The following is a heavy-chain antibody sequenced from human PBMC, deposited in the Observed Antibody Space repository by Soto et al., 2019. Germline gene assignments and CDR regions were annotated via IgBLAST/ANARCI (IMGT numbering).Heavy chain of an antibody. CDR3: TPGVDCSGGSCYSVDY. J-gene: IGHJ4*02. Sequence: GGSLRLSCAASGFTFSNAWMSWVRQAPGKGLEWVGRIKSKTDGGTTDYAAPVKGRFTISRDDSKNTLYLQMNSLKTEDTAVYYCTPGVDCSGGSCYSVDYWGQGTLVTVSS. V-gene: IGHV3-15*01. CDR1: GFTFSNAW. CDR2: IKSKTDGGTT. D-gene: IGHD2-15*01.